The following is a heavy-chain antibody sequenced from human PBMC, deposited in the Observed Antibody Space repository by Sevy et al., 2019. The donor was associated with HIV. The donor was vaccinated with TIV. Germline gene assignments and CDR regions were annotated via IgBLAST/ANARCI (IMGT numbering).Heavy chain of an antibody. Sequence: GGSLRLSCAASGFTFSSYWMHWVRQAPGKGLVWVSRINSDGSSTNYADSVKGRFTISRDNAKNTLYLQMNSPRAEDTAVYYCAREYSGTYYYFDYWGQGTLVTVSS. V-gene: IGHV3-74*01. J-gene: IGHJ4*02. CDR3: AREYSGTYYYFDY. CDR1: GFTFSSYW. D-gene: IGHD1-26*01. CDR2: INSDGSST.